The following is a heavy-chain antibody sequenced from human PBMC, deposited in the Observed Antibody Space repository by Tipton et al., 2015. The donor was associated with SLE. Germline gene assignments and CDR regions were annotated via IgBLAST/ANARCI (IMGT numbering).Heavy chain of an antibody. V-gene: IGHV4-59*06. CDR1: GGSISSYY. D-gene: IGHD6-13*01. CDR2: IYYSGST. Sequence: GLVKPSETLSLTCTVSGGSISSYYWSWIRQHPGKGLEWIGYIYYSGSTYYNPSLKSRVTISVDTSKNQFSLKLSSVTAADTAVYYCASTPEKGAAVAIWFDPWGQGTLVTVSS. CDR3: ASTPEKGAAVAIWFDP. J-gene: IGHJ5*02.